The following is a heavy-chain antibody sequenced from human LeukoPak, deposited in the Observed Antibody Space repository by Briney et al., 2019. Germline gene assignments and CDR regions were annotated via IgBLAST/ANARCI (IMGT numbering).Heavy chain of an antibody. D-gene: IGHD3-3*01. CDR2: IYYSGST. J-gene: IGHJ4*02. V-gene: IGHV4-61*05. Sequence: SETLSLTCTVSGGSISSSSYYWGWIRQPPGKGLEWIGYIYYSGSTNYNPSLKSRVTISVDTSKNEFSLKLSSVTAADTAVYHCARATSASVTIFGVVIQNYFDYWGQGTLVTVSS. CDR3: ARATSASVTIFGVVIQNYFDY. CDR1: GGSISSSSYY.